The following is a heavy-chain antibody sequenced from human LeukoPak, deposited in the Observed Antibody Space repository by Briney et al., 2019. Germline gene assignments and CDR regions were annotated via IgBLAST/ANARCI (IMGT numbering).Heavy chain of an antibody. Sequence: GASVKVSCKVSGYTLTELSMHWVRQAPGKGLEWMGGFDPEDGETIYAQKFQGRVTMTEDTSTDTAYMELSSLRSEDTAVYYCATSYYSSSWYRLPSDYWGQGTLVTVSS. V-gene: IGHV1-24*01. CDR1: GYTLTELS. J-gene: IGHJ4*02. CDR3: ATSYYSSSWYRLPSDY. CDR2: FDPEDGET. D-gene: IGHD6-13*01.